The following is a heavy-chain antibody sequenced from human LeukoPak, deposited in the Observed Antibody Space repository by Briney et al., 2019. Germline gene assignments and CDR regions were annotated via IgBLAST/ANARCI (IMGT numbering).Heavy chain of an antibody. CDR1: GFTFSSYG. Sequence: PGRSLRLSCAASGFTFSSYGMHWVRQAPGKGLEWVSSISSSSSYIYYADSVKGQFTISRDNAKNSLYLQMNSLRAEDTAVYYCARDGTTVTTYDYWGQGTLVTVSS. J-gene: IGHJ4*02. CDR3: ARDGTTVTTYDY. D-gene: IGHD4-17*01. V-gene: IGHV3-21*01. CDR2: ISSSSSYI.